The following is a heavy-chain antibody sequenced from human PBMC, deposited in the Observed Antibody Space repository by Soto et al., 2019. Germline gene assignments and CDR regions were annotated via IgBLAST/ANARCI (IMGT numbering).Heavy chain of an antibody. V-gene: IGHV1-46*01. J-gene: IGHJ6*02. CDR3: ARGSRIVLMVYAISYYYYGMDV. CDR2: INPSGGST. Sequence: QVQLVQSGAEVKKPGASVKVSCKASGYTFTSYYMHWVRQAPGQGLEWMGIINPSGGSTSYAQKFQGRVTMTRDTSTSTVYMELSSLRSEDTAVYYCARGSRIVLMVYAISYYYYGMDVWGQGTTVTVSS. CDR1: GYTFTSYY. D-gene: IGHD2-8*01.